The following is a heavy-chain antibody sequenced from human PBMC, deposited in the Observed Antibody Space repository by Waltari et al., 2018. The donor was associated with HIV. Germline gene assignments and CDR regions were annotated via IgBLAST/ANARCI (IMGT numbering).Heavy chain of an antibody. V-gene: IGHV3-49*04. Sequence: ELQLVESGGGLGQPGRSLSLSCTASGFTFGAYAMSWVRQAPGKGVGWGGCFRSKAYGGTTEYAASVKGRFTISRDDSKSIAYLQMNSLKTEDTAVYYCTRDSIYYYGSGSYFQHWGQGTLVTVSS. D-gene: IGHD3-10*01. CDR2: FRSKAYGGTT. CDR1: GFTFGAYA. CDR3: TRDSIYYYGSGSYFQH. J-gene: IGHJ1*01.